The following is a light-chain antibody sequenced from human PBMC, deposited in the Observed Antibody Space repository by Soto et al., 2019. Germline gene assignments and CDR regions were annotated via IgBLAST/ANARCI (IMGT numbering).Light chain of an antibody. Sequence: DIQMTQSPSSLSASVGDRVTITCRASQSIGSYLNWYQQKPGEAPTLLVYDSSTLQSGVPSRFSGSGFGAEFTLTVSSLQPEDFATYYCQQSYSNPTWTFGQGTKVDI. J-gene: IGKJ1*01. V-gene: IGKV1-39*01. CDR1: QSIGSY. CDR2: DSS. CDR3: QQSYSNPTWT.